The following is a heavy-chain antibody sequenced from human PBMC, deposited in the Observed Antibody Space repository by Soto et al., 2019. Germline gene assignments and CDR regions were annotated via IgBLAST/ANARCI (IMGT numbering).Heavy chain of an antibody. CDR1: GFTFNNYA. CDR2: IGDSGYST. Sequence: EVELLDSGGDLVQPGGSLRLSCAATGFTFNNYAMSWVRQAPGKGLEWVSGIGDSGYSTYYADSVKGRFTISRDNSKNMVYLQMNSLRAEDTALYYCAKDYRDFDYWGQGTLVTVSS. J-gene: IGHJ4*02. CDR3: AKDYRDFDY. V-gene: IGHV3-23*01.